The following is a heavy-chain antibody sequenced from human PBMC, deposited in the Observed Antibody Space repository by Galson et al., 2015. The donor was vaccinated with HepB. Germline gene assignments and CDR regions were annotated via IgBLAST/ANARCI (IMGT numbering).Heavy chain of an antibody. Sequence: SLRLSCAASGFTFSRYWMSWVRQAPGKGLEWVANIKQDGSEKYYVDSVKGRFTISRDNAKNSLYLQMNSLRAEDTAVYYCARDETPPGYSGYSLGGYIWGSYPRDAFDVWGQGTMVTVSS. CDR3: ARDETPPGYSGYSLGGYIWGSYPRDAFDV. CDR1: GFTFSRYW. CDR2: IKQDGSEK. D-gene: IGHD3-16*02. J-gene: IGHJ3*01. V-gene: IGHV3-7*01.